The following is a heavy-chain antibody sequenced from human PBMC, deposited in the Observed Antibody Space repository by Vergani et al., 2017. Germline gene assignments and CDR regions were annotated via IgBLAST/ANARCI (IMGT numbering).Heavy chain of an antibody. CDR1: GGTFSSYT. J-gene: IGHJ6*02. Sequence: QVQLVQSGAEVKKPGSSVKVSCKASGGTFSSYTISWVRQAPGQGLEWMGRIIPILGIANYAQKFQGRVTITADKSTSTAYMELSSLRSEDTAVYYCAKDPNSGYHHPSYYGMDVWGQGTTVTVSS. D-gene: IGHD3-22*01. CDR3: AKDPNSGYHHPSYYGMDV. CDR2: IIPILGIA. V-gene: IGHV1-69*08.